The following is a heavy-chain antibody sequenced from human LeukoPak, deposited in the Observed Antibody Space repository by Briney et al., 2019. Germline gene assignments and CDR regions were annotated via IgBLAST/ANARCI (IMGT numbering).Heavy chain of an antibody. D-gene: IGHD2-2*01. V-gene: IGHV1-69*01. CDR1: GGTFSSYA. J-gene: IGHJ5*02. CDR3: ARVGCSSTSCYEPYNWFDP. CDR2: IIPIFGTA. Sequence: GSSVNVSCKASGGTFSSYAIGWVRQAPGQGLEWMGGIIPIFGTANYAQKFQGRVTITADESTSTAYMELSSLRSEDTAVYYCARVGCSSTSCYEPYNWFDPWGQGTLVTVSS.